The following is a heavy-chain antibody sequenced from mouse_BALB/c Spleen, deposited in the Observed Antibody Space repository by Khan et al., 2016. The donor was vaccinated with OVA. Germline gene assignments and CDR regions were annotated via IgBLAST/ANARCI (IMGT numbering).Heavy chain of an antibody. Sequence: EVQLQESGPGLVKPSQSLSLSCTVTGYSITSDYAWNWIRQFPGNKLEWMGFISYSGNTKYNPSLKSRISITRDTSKNQFFLQLNSVTTEDTATXYCARVYGGDFDYWGHGTTLTVSS. CDR2: ISYSGNT. V-gene: IGHV3-2*02. D-gene: IGHD1-1*01. CDR1: GYSITSDYA. CDR3: ARVYGGDFDY. J-gene: IGHJ2*01.